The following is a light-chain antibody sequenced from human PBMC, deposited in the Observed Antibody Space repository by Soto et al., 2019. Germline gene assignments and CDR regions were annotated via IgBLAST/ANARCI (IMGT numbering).Light chain of an antibody. Sequence: NFMLTQPLSVSESPGKTVTISCTRSSGSIASNYVPWCQQRPGSAPPTVIYEDNQRPSGVPVRFSGSIDSSSTSASLTISGLKTEDEADYYCQSFDTNNPPWVFGGGTKLTVL. J-gene: IGLJ3*02. CDR1: SGSIASNY. V-gene: IGLV6-57*03. CDR2: EDN. CDR3: QSFDTNNPPWV.